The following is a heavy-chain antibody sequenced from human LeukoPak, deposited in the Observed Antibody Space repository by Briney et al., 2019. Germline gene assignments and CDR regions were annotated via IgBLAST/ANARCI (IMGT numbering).Heavy chain of an antibody. CDR1: GYTFTSYD. J-gene: IGHJ4*02. CDR2: MNPNSGNT. CDR3: ARRTEYYDFWSGYSGKQYYFDY. D-gene: IGHD3-3*01. Sequence: GASVKVSCKASGYTFTSYDINWVRQATGQGLEWMGWMNPNSGNTGYAQKFQGRVTMTRNTSISTAYMELSSLRSEDTAVYYCARRTEYYDFWSGYSGKQYYFDYWGQGTLVTVSS. V-gene: IGHV1-8*01.